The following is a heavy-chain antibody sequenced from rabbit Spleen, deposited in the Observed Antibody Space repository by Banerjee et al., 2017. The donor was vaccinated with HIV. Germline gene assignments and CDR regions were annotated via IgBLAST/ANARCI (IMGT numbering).Heavy chain of an antibody. D-gene: IGHD4-1*01. CDR3: ARDYSSGWGDLSFYFGL. J-gene: IGHJ4*01. CDR1: GIDFSSWYY. CDR2: IYNGDGST. Sequence: QEQLVESGGGLVKPGGTLTLTCKVSGIDFSSWYYMCWVRQAPGKGPEWIACIYNGDGSTYYASWVRGRFTISRSTSLNTVDLKMTSLTAADTATYFCARDYSSGWGDLSFYFGLWGQGTLVTVS. V-gene: IGHV1S43*01.